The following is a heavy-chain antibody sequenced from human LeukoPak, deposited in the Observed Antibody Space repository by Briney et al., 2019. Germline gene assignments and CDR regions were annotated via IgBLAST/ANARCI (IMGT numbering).Heavy chain of an antibody. CDR1: GFTFSSYG. J-gene: IGHJ4*02. Sequence: GGSLRLSCAASGFTFSSYGMPWVRQAPGKGLEWVAVIWYDGSNKYYADSVKGRFTISRDNSKNTLYLQMNSLRVEDTAVYYCARGHSSAYVEYWGQGTLVTVSS. CDR2: IWYDGSNK. CDR3: ARGHSSAYVEY. D-gene: IGHD3-22*01. V-gene: IGHV3-33*01.